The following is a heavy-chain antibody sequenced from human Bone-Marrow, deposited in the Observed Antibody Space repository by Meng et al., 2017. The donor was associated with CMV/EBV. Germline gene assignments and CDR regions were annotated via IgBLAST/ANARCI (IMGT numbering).Heavy chain of an antibody. CDR3: VKDIGGDFDY. CDR1: GFTFDDYA. D-gene: IGHD3-16*01. V-gene: IGHV3-43D*03. Sequence: ETLSLTCAASGFTFDDYAMHWVRQAPGKGLEWVSLISWDGGSTYYADSVKGRFTISRDNSKNSLYLQMNSLRAEDTALYYCVKDIGGDFDYWGQGTLVTVSS. CDR2: ISWDGGST. J-gene: IGHJ4*02.